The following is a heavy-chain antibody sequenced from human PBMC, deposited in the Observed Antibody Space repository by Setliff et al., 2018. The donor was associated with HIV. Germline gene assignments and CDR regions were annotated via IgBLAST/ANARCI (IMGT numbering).Heavy chain of an antibody. CDR2: ISHDGGNK. CDR1: GFTFSSYG. CDR3: AKEASYGGSHFDY. V-gene: IGHV3-30*18. D-gene: IGHD4-17*01. Sequence: GGSLRLSCAASGFTFSSYGMHWVRQAPGKGPEWVAVISHDGGNKYFADSVKGRFTLSRDNSKNTLYLQMNSLRVEDTAIYYCAKEASYGGSHFDYWGQGTLVTVSS. J-gene: IGHJ4*02.